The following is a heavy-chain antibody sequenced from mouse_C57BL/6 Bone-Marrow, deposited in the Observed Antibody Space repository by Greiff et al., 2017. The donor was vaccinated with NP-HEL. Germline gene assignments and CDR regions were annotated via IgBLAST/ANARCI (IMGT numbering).Heavy chain of an antibody. CDR3: AMDRGYAMDY. J-gene: IGHJ4*01. Sequence: EVKLQESGPELVKPGASVKMSCKASGYTFTDYNMHWVKQSHGKSLEWIGYINPNNGGTSYNQKFKGKATLTVNKSSSTAYMELRSLTSEDSAVYYCAMDRGYAMDYWGQGTSVTVSS. CDR2: INPNNGGT. CDR1: GYTFTDYN. V-gene: IGHV1-22*01.